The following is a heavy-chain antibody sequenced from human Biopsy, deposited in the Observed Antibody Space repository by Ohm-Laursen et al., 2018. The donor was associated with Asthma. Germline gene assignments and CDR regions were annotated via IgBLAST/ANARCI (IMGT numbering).Heavy chain of an antibody. Sequence: SVKVSCKASGYTFIGCHIHWMRQAPGQGLEWMGRINPNSGGTNYAQKLQGRVTMTRDTSIGTAYMEVSRLRSDDTAVYYCARGQKSAGDRWFDPWGQGTLVTVSS. CDR1: GYTFIGCH. CDR2: INPNSGGT. CDR3: ARGQKSAGDRWFDP. J-gene: IGHJ5*02. D-gene: IGHD6-13*01. V-gene: IGHV1-2*06.